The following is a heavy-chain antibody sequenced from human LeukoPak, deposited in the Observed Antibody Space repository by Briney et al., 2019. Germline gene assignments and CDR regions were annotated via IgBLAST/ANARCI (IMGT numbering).Heavy chain of an antibody. CDR3: ARVTFGVGRYYYYGMDV. D-gene: IGHD3-3*01. V-gene: IGHV4-34*01. CDR2: INHSGST. J-gene: IGHJ6*02. Sequence: PSETLSLTCTVSGGSISSYYWSWIRQPPGKGLEWIGEINHSGSTNYNPSLKSRVTISVDTSKNQFSLKLSSVTAADTAVYYCARVTFGVGRYYYYGMDVWGQGTTVTVSS. CDR1: GGSISSYY.